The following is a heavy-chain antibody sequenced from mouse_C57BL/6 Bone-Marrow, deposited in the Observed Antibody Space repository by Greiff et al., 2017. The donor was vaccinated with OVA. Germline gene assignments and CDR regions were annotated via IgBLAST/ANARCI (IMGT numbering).Heavy chain of an antibody. CDR2: IYPGDGDT. V-gene: IGHV1-82*01. J-gene: IGHJ2*01. D-gene: IGHD4-1*01. CDR3: RRKKANWCYFDY. CDR1: GYAFSSYW. Sequence: VQLQQSGPELVKPGASVKISCKASGYAFSSYWMNWVKQRPGQGLEWIGRIYPGDGDTNYNGKFKGKATLTADKSSSTAYMQLSSLTSEDSAVYFGRRKKANWCYFDYWGKGTTLTVSS.